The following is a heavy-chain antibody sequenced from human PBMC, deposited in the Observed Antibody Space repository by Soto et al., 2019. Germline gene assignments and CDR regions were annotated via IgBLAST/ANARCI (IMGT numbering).Heavy chain of an antibody. V-gene: IGHV1-69*01. Sequence: QVQLVQSGAEVKKPGSSVKVSCKASGGTFSSYAISWVRQAPGQGLEWMGGIIPIFGTANYAQKFKGRVTITADESTSTAYMERRSLRSEDTAVYYCARECVGMVATDYWGQGTLVTVSS. J-gene: IGHJ4*02. CDR2: IIPIFGTA. D-gene: IGHD5-12*01. CDR3: ARECVGMVATDY. CDR1: GGTFSSYA.